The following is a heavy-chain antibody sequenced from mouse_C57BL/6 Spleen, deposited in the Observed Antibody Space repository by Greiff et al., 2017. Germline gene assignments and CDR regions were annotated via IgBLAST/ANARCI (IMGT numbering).Heavy chain of an antibody. D-gene: IGHD4-1*01. J-gene: IGHJ2*01. Sequence: QVQLQQPGAELVKPGASVKLSCKASGYTFTSYWMQWVKQRPGQGLEWIGEIDPSDSYTNYNQKFKGKATLTVDTSSSTAYMQLSSLTSEDSAVYYCARGLGTHFDYWGQGTTLTVSS. CDR2: IDPSDSYT. V-gene: IGHV1-50*01. CDR3: ARGLGTHFDY. CDR1: GYTFTSYW.